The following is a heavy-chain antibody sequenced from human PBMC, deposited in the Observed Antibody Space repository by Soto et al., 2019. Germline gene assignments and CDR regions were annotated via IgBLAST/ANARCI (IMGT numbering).Heavy chain of an antibody. CDR2: IIPILGIA. V-gene: IGHV1-69*02. CDR3: ARYGDYYYYMDV. Sequence: ASVKVSCKASGGTFSSYTISWVRQAPGQGLEWMGRIIPILGIANYAQKFQGRVTITADKSTSTAYMELSSLRSEDTAVYYCARYGDYYYYMDVWGKGTTVTVSS. CDR1: GGTFSSYT. J-gene: IGHJ6*03. D-gene: IGHD3-10*01.